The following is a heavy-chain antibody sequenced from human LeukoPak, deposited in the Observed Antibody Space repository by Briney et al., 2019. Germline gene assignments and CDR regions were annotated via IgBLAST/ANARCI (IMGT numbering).Heavy chain of an antibody. J-gene: IGHJ3*01. Sequence: GGSLRLSCAASGFTFSRNAMSWVRQAPGKGLEWVSIIYSGGSTFYADSVKGRFTISRDNSKNTLYLQMNSLRAEDTAMYYCARGLIPHSGSHTFDLWGQGTMVTVSS. CDR3: ARGLIPHSGSHTFDL. CDR2: IYSGGST. CDR1: GFTFSRNA. V-gene: IGHV3-53*01. D-gene: IGHD3-10*01.